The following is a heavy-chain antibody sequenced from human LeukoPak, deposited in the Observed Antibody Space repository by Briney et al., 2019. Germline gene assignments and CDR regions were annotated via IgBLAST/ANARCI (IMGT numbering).Heavy chain of an antibody. CDR1: GFTFTKYS. CDR2: ISSGSSTI. Sequence: GGSLRLSCAASGFTFTKYSMHWVRQTPGKGLEWVSYISSGSSTIYYTDSVKGRFTISRDNAKNSLYLQMNSLRADDTAVYYCARRESTTMVRGGVDYWGQGTLVTVSS. V-gene: IGHV3-48*01. D-gene: IGHD3-10*01. J-gene: IGHJ4*02. CDR3: ARRESTTMVRGGVDY.